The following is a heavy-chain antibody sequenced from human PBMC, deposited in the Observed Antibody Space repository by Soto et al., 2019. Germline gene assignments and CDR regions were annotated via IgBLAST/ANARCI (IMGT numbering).Heavy chain of an antibody. Sequence: ASVKVSCKASGGTFGNSAISWVRQAPGQGLEWMGIINPSGGSTSYAQKFQGRVTMTRDTSTSTVYMELSSLRSEDTAVYYCARDGGSSALDVWGQGTTVTVSS. V-gene: IGHV1-46*03. D-gene: IGHD2-2*01. CDR1: GGTFGNSA. CDR2: INPSGGST. CDR3: ARDGGSSALDV. J-gene: IGHJ6*02.